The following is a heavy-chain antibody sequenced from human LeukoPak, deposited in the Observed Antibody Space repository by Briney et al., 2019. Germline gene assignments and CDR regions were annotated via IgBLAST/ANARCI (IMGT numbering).Heavy chain of an antibody. CDR3: ARSGRARGIAASFNWFDP. CDR2: IYYSGST. J-gene: IGHJ5*02. Sequence: PSETLSLTCTGSGGSISSYHWSWIRQPPGKGLEWIGYIYYSGSTNYNPSLKSRVTISVDTSKNQFSLKLSSVTAADTAVYYCARSGRARGIAASFNWFDPWGQGTLVTVSS. D-gene: IGHD6-13*01. V-gene: IGHV4-59*01. CDR1: GGSISSYH.